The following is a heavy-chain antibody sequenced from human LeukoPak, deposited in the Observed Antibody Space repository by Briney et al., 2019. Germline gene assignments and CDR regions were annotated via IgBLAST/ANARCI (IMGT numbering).Heavy chain of an antibody. V-gene: IGHV3-74*01. J-gene: IGHJ4*02. Sequence: GRSLRLSCAASGFTFSSYVMHWVRQTPGKGLVWVSRINNDGSTTSHADSVKGRFTISRDNAKNTLYLQMNSLKSEDSAAYYCARGPAANSGNYYAGDYWGQGTLVTVSS. D-gene: IGHD1-26*01. CDR2: INNDGSTT. CDR3: ARGPAANSGNYYAGDY. CDR1: GFTFSSYV.